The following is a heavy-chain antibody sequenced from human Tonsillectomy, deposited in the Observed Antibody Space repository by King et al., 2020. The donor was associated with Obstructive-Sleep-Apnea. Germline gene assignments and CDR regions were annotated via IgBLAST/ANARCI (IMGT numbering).Heavy chain of an antibody. D-gene: IGHD3-22*01. V-gene: IGHV3-53*04. CDR3: ALSGYYDSSGYYFDAFDI. Sequence: VQLVESGGGLVQPGGSLRLSCAASGFTVSSNYMSWVRQAPGKGLEWVSVIYSGGSTYYADSVKGRFTISRHNSKNTLYLQMNSLRAEDTAVYYCALSGYYDSSGYYFDAFDIWGQGTMVTVSS. CDR1: GFTVSSNY. J-gene: IGHJ3*02. CDR2: IYSGGST.